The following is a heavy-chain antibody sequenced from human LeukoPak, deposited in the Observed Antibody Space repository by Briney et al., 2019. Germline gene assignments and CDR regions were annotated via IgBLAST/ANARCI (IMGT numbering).Heavy chain of an antibody. J-gene: IGHJ4*02. CDR2: IYSGGRT. D-gene: IGHD3-10*01. CDR3: AKRLYGSGGYYQFDY. CDR1: GFIVSSNY. V-gene: IGHV3-53*01. Sequence: TGGSLRLSCAASGFIVSSNYMSWVRQAPGKGLEWVSVIYSGGRTYYADSVKGRFTISRDNPKNTLHLQMNSLRAEDTAVYYRAKRLYGSGGYYQFDYWGQGTLVTVSS.